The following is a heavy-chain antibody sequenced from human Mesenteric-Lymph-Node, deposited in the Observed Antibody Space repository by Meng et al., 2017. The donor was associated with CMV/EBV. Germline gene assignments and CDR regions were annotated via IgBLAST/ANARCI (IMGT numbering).Heavy chain of an antibody. D-gene: IGHD3-22*01. Sequence: GGSLRLSCAASGFTFSSYWMSWVRQAPGKGLEWVANIKQDGSEKYYVDSVKGRFTISRDNAKNSLYLQMNSLRAEDTAVYYCAKSPTYYYDSSGYCYFDYWGQGTLVTVSS. CDR3: AKSPTYYYDSSGYCYFDY. J-gene: IGHJ4*02. CDR2: IKQDGSEK. CDR1: GFTFSSYW. V-gene: IGHV3-7*01.